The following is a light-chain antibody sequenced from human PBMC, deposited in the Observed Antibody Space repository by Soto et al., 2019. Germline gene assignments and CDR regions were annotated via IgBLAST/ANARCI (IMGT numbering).Light chain of an antibody. Sequence: QSVLTQPPSVSGAPGQRVTISCTGSSSSIGAGYDVHWYQQLPGTVPKLLIFGNTKRPPGVPARFSASKSGTSASLAITGLQAEDEADYYCQSYDSSLGGFYVFGTGTKVTVL. CDR2: GNT. V-gene: IGLV1-40*01. CDR1: SSSIGAGYD. J-gene: IGLJ1*01. CDR3: QSYDSSLGGFYV.